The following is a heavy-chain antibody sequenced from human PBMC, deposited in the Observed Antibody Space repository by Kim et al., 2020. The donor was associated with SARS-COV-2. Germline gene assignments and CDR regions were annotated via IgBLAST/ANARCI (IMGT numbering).Heavy chain of an antibody. CDR2: T. Sequence: TNSEQKSQGRATMARDTSTSTVYMELSSLRSEDTAVYYCARSSGTLPFFDYWGQGTLVTVSS. CDR3: ARSSGTLPFFDY. V-gene: IGHV1-46*01. J-gene: IGHJ4*02. D-gene: IGHD1-26*01.